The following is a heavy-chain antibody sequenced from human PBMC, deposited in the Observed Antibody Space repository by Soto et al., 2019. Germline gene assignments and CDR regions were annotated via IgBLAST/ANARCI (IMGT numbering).Heavy chain of an antibody. CDR3: ARDRVGPYYYYGMDV. CDR1: GGSVRSGSYY. CDR2: IYYSGST. Sequence: SETLSLTCTVSGGSVRSGSYYWSWIRQPPGKGLEWIGYIYYSGSTYYNPSLKSRVTISVDTSKNQFSLKLSSVTAADTAVYYCARDRVGPYYYYGMDVWGQGTTVTVSS. D-gene: IGHD1-26*01. V-gene: IGHV4-30-4*08. J-gene: IGHJ6*02.